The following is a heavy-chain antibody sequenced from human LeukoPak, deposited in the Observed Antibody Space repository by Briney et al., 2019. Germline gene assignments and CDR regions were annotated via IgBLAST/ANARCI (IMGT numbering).Heavy chain of an antibody. V-gene: IGHV4-34*01. CDR2: IDHSGST. CDR3: ARTHKNWFDP. Sequence: SETLSLTCAVYGGPFSGYYWTWLRQSPGKGLEWIGEIDHSGSTNYNPSLKSRVTISEDMSKNQFSLKLSSVTAADTAVYYCARTHKNWFDPWGQGTLVTVSS. J-gene: IGHJ5*02. CDR1: GGPFSGYY.